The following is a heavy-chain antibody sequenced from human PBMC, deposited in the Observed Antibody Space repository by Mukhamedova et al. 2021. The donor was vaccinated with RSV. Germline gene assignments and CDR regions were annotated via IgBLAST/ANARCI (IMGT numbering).Heavy chain of an antibody. D-gene: IGHD1-26*01. J-gene: IGHJ4*02. CDR2: GETR. Sequence: GETRDYTASVKGRFTISRDDSKGTLDLQMNSLRTDDTAVYFCTTHLAATPLTAYCFDHWGQGVLVTVSS. CDR3: TTHLAATPLTAYCFDH. V-gene: IGHV3-15*01.